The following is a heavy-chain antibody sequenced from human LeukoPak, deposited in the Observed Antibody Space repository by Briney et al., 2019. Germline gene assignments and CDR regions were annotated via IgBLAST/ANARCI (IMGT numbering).Heavy chain of an antibody. CDR1: GYNFISYG. Sequence: ASVKVSCKASGYNFISYGISWVRQAPGQGLEGMGWISVENGNTKYAQKFQGRVTMTTETSTSTAYMELRSLRSDDTAVYYCARDSTMPRGYYYGMDVWGQGTTVTVSS. D-gene: IGHD2-2*01. J-gene: IGHJ6*02. V-gene: IGHV1-18*01. CDR2: ISVENGNT. CDR3: ARDSTMPRGYYYGMDV.